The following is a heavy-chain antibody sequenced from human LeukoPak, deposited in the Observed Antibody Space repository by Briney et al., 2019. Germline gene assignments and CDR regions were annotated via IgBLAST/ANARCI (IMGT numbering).Heavy chain of an antibody. V-gene: IGHV4-59*01. CDR2: IYYSGST. J-gene: IGHJ4*02. CDR3: ARDDVSSGFDY. D-gene: IGHD6-19*01. Sequence: PSETLSLTCTVSGGSISSYYWSWIRQPPVKGLEWIGYIYYSGSTNYNPSLKSRVTISVDTSKNQFSLKLSSVTAADTAVYYCARDDVSSGFDYWGQGTLVTVSS. CDR1: GGSISSYY.